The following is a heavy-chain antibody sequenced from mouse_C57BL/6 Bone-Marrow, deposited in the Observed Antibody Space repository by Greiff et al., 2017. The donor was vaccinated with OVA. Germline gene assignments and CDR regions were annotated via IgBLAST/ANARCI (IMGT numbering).Heavy chain of an antibody. Sequence: EVQRVESGGGLVQPKGSLKLSCAASGFSFNTYAMNWVRQAPGTGLEWVARIRSKSNNYATYYADSVKDRFTISRDDSESMLYLQMNNLKTEDTAMYYCVRGGPTGFFAYWGQGTLVTVSA. CDR2: IRSKSNNYAT. J-gene: IGHJ3*01. V-gene: IGHV10-1*01. D-gene: IGHD4-1*01. CDR1: GFSFNTYA. CDR3: VRGGPTGFFAY.